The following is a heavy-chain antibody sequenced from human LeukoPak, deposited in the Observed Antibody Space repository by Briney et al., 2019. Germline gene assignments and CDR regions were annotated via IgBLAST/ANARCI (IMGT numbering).Heavy chain of an antibody. D-gene: IGHD4-11*01. CDR3: ARSSTVKNWFDP. J-gene: IGHJ5*02. CDR2: TSGSGGTT. CDR1: GFTFSSYA. V-gene: IGHV3-23*01. Sequence: GGSLRLSCAASGFTFSSYAMSWVRQAPGKGLEWASVTSGSGGTTYYADSVKGRFTISRDNSKNTLYLQMNSLRAEDTAIYYCARSSTVKNWFDPWGQGTLVTVSS.